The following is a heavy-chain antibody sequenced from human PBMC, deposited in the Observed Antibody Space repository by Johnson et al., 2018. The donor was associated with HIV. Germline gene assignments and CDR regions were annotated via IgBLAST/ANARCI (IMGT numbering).Heavy chain of an antibody. D-gene: IGHD1-1*01. J-gene: IGHJ3*02. CDR3: ARAYNYPI. CDR2: ISYDGSNE. Sequence: QVLLVESGGGVVQPGRSLRLSCAASGFTFSSMHWDRQAPGKGLEWVAVISYDGSNEYYADSVKGRFTISRDNFKNTLFLQMNSLRVEDTAVYYCARAYNYPIWGQGTMLTVSS. CDR1: GFTFSS. V-gene: IGHV3-30-3*01.